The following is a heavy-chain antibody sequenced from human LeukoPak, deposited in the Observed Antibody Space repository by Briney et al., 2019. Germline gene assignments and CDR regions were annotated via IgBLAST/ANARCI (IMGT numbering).Heavy chain of an antibody. J-gene: IGHJ4*02. CDR1: GFTFSSYA. CDR3: ARYSYKHDC. Sequence: GGSLRLSCAASGFTFSSYAMSWVRQAPGKGLEWVANMKEDGSQETYVDSVKGRFTISRDNAKNSLYLQMNNVRAEDTAVYYCARYSYKHDCWGQGTLVTVSS. V-gene: IGHV3-7*01. D-gene: IGHD2-15*01. CDR2: MKEDGSQE.